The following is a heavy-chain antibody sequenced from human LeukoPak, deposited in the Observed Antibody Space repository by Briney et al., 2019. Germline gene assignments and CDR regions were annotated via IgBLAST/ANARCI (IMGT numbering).Heavy chain of an antibody. CDR1: GFIFSSYW. D-gene: IGHD4-23*01. CDR3: ETSTLGRRTIYFDL. CDR2: IKEDGSEK. Sequence: AGGSLRLSCAASGFIFSSYWMSWVRQAPGKGLEWVANIKEDGSEKYYVDSVKGRFTISRDNAKNSLDLQMNSLRAEDTAVYYCETSTLGRRTIYFDLGGEGTLGPVSP. J-gene: IGHJ4*02. V-gene: IGHV3-7*01.